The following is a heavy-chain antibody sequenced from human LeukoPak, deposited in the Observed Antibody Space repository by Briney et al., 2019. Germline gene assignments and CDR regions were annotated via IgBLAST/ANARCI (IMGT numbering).Heavy chain of an antibody. Sequence: GGSLRLPCAVSGFTFRPYTMNWVRQPPGKGLEWVSSITGTSSYIYYADSVKGRFTISRDDAKNSLSLHMNSLRAEDTAVYYCARDGSYYGGYYFDSWGLGTLVTVSS. CDR1: GFTFRPYT. CDR2: ITGTSSYI. CDR3: ARDGSYYGGYYFDS. D-gene: IGHD1-26*01. J-gene: IGHJ4*02. V-gene: IGHV3-21*01.